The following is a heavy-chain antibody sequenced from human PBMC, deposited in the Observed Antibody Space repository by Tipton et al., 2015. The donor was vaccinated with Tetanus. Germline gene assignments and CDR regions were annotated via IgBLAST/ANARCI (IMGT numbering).Heavy chain of an antibody. CDR1: GGSMSSFY. CDR3: ARERSGGLYFDGLDV. Sequence: TLSLTCTVSGGSMSSFYWYWIRQPPGKGLEWIAYIYQNGDTNYNPSLQSRVTISVDTSKNQFSLQLVFVTAADTAIYYCARERSGGLYFDGLDVWGPGTTVTVSS. J-gene: IGHJ3*01. V-gene: IGHV4-59*01. D-gene: IGHD2-8*01. CDR2: IYQNGDT.